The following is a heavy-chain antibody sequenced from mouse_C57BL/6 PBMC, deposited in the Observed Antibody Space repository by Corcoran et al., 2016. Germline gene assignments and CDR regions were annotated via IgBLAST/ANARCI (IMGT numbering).Heavy chain of an antibody. CDR2: INPNNGGT. J-gene: IGHJ3*01. CDR3: ARRGDGYGPFAY. D-gene: IGHD2-2*01. Sequence: EVQLQQSGPELVKPGASVKISCKASGYTFTDYYMNWVKQSHGKSLEWIGDINPNNGGTSYNQKFKGKATLTVDKSSSTAYMELRSLTSEDSAVYYCARRGDGYGPFAYWGQGTLVTVSA. V-gene: IGHV1-26*01. CDR1: GYTFTDYY.